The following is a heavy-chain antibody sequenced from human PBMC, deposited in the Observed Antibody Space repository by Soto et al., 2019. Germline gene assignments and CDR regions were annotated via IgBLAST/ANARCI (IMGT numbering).Heavy chain of an antibody. CDR3: ARDCDLAYSKAGGWFDP. D-gene: IGHD4-4*01. CDR2: IYYSGST. Sequence: SETLSLTCTVSGGSISSGDYYWGWIRQPPGKGLEWIGYIYYSGSTYYNPSLKSRVTISVDTSKNQFSLKLSSVTAADTAVYYCARDCDLAYSKAGGWFDPWGQGTLVTVSS. J-gene: IGHJ5*02. CDR1: GGSISSGDYY. V-gene: IGHV4-30-4*01.